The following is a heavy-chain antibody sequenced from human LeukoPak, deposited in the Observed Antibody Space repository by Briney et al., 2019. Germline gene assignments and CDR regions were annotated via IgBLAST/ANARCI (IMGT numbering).Heavy chain of an antibody. CDR2: IKLDGSEK. V-gene: IGHV3-7*03. J-gene: IGHJ4*02. CDR1: GFTLSTNG. Sequence: GGPLRLSCAASGFTLSTNGMHWVRQAPGKGLEWVANIKLDGSEKNYVDSVKGRFTISRDNTKNSLYLQMNSLRVEDTAVFYCARDQYDTWSRRGNFDSWGQGTLVIVSS. CDR3: ARDQYDTWSRRGNFDS. D-gene: IGHD3-3*01.